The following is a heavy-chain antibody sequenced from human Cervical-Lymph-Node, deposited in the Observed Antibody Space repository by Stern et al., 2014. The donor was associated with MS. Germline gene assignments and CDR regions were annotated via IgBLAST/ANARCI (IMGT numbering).Heavy chain of an antibody. V-gene: IGHV3-11*01. D-gene: IGHD4-17*01. Sequence: VQLVESGGGLVKPGGSLRLSCAASGFTFSNYYMSWIRQAPGKGLEWLSYISRNGRTIYYADSVKGRFTISRDNAKNSLYLQMNSLRAEDTAVYYCARDDYGDPTSLYYYDGMDVWGQGTTVTVSS. CDR3: ARDDYGDPTSLYYYDGMDV. J-gene: IGHJ6*02. CDR1: GFTFSNYY. CDR2: ISRNGRTI.